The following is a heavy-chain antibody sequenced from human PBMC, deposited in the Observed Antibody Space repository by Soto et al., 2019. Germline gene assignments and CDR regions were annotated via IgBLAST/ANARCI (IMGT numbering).Heavy chain of an antibody. J-gene: IGHJ6*02. CDR3: ASGTYYYDSSGYYWGSDYYYYGMDV. Sequence: GASVKVSCKASGYTFTSYGISWVRQAPGQGLEWMGWISAYNGNTNYAQKLQGRVTMTTDTSTSTAYMELRSLRSDDTAVYYCASGTYYYDSSGYYWGSDYYYYGMDVWGQGTTVTVSS. CDR2: ISAYNGNT. V-gene: IGHV1-18*01. CDR1: GYTFTSYG. D-gene: IGHD3-22*01.